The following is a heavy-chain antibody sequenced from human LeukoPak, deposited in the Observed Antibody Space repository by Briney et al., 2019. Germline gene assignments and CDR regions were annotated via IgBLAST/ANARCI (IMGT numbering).Heavy chain of an antibody. Sequence: GGSLRLSCEASGFTVSSNYMSWVRQAPGKGLEWVSVIYGGGSTYYADSVKGRFTISRDNSKSTLYMQMDRLRPEDTAVYYCAKVDCSGGSCGGGYFDYWGQGTLVTVSS. V-gene: IGHV3-53*01. CDR3: AKVDCSGGSCGGGYFDY. CDR2: IYGGGST. D-gene: IGHD2-15*01. CDR1: GFTVSSNY. J-gene: IGHJ4*02.